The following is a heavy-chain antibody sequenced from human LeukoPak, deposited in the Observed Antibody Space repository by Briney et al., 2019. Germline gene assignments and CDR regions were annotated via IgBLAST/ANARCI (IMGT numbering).Heavy chain of an antibody. CDR1: GFTFGDYA. Sequence: GGSLRLSCTASGFTFGDYAMSWVRQAPGKGLEWVGFIRSKAYGGTTEYAASVKGRFTISRDDSKSIAHLQMNSLKTEDTAVYYCTSPRGGYYYYYMDVWGKGTTVTISS. CDR2: IRSKAYGGTT. J-gene: IGHJ6*03. V-gene: IGHV3-49*04. CDR3: TSPRGGYYYYYMDV. D-gene: IGHD3-10*01.